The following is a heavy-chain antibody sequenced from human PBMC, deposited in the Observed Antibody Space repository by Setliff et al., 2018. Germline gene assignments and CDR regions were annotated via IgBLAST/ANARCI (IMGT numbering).Heavy chain of an antibody. CDR2: IYYSGST. D-gene: IGHD3-22*01. V-gene: IGHV4-39*07. CDR3: ARSRYYDSSGNNYGLDY. Sequence: SSETLSLTCTASGGSISSSSYYWGWIRQPPGKGLEWIGSIYYSGSTYYNPSLKSRVTISVDTSKNQSSLKLSSVTAADTAMYYCARSRYYDSSGNNYGLDYWGQGTLVTVSS. J-gene: IGHJ4*02. CDR1: GGSISSSSYY.